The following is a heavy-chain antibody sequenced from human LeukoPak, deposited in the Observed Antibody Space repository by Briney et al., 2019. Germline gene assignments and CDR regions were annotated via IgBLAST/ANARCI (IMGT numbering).Heavy chain of an antibody. CDR3: ARANGVPSPRFDY. V-gene: IGHV4-39*07. Sequence: SETLSLTCTVSGGSISSSSYYWGWIRQPPGKGLEWIGSIYYSGSTYYNPSLKSRVTISVDTSKNQFSLKLSSLTAADTAVYYCARANGVPSPRFDYWGQGTLVTVSS. CDR2: IYYSGST. J-gene: IGHJ4*02. CDR1: GGSISSSSYY. D-gene: IGHD4-17*01.